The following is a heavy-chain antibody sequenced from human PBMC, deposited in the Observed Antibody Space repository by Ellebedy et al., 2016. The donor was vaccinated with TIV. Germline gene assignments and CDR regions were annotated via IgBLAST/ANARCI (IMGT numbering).Heavy chain of an antibody. CDR3: ARGDGYNYDWFDP. CDR1: AYTFTSDC. D-gene: IGHD5-24*01. V-gene: IGHV1-46*01. Sequence: AASVKVSCKASAYTFTSDCMHWVRQAPGQGLEWMGIINPSGGSTSYAQKFQGRVTLTRDTSTSTVYMELSSLRSEDTAVYYCARGDGYNYDWFDPWGQGTLVTVSS. CDR2: INPSGGST. J-gene: IGHJ5*02.